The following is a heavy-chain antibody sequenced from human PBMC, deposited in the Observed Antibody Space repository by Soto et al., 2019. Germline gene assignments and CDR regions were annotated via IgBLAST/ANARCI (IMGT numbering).Heavy chain of an antibody. Sequence: GASVKVSCKASGYTFTSYYMHWVLQVPGQGLEWMGIINPSGGSTSYAQKFQGRVTMTRDTSTSTVYMELSSLRSEDTAVYYCARAEGGSPYYDYVWGTNYYYYGMDVWGQGTTVTV. D-gene: IGHD3-16*01. J-gene: IGHJ6*02. V-gene: IGHV1-46*01. CDR3: ARAEGGSPYYDYVWGTNYYYYGMDV. CDR2: INPSGGST. CDR1: GYTFTSYY.